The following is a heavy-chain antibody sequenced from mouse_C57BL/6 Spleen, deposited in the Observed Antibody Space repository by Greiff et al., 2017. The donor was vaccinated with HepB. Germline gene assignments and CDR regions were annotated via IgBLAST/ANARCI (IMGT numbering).Heavy chain of an antibody. CDR3: ARTGDYDVFDY. CDR2: INPNNGGT. V-gene: IGHV1-26*01. Sequence: VQLKQSGPELVKPGASVKISCKASGYTFTDYYMNWVKQSHGKSLEWIGDINPNNGGTSYNQKFKGKATLTVDKSSSTAYMELRSLTSEDSAVYYCARTGDYDVFDYWGQGTTLTVSS. J-gene: IGHJ2*01. CDR1: GYTFTDYY. D-gene: IGHD2-4*01.